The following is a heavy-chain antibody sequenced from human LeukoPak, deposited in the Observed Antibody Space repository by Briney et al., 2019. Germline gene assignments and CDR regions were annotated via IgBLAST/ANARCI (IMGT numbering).Heavy chain of an antibody. CDR3: ARVGSRNYYGSGSLAY. CDR2: MNPNSGNT. Sequence: ASVKVSCKASGYTFTSYDINWVRQATGQGLEWMGWMNPNSGNTGYAQKFQGWVTMTRDTSISTAYMELSRLRSDDTAVYYCARVGSRNYYGSGSLAYWGQGTLVTVSS. CDR1: GYTFTSYD. V-gene: IGHV1-8*01. J-gene: IGHJ4*02. D-gene: IGHD3-10*01.